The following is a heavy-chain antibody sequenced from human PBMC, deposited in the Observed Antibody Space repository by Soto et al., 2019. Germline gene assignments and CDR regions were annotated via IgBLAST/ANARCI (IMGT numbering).Heavy chain of an antibody. Sequence: SETLSLTCAVYGGSFSGYYWSWIRQPPGKGLEWIGEINHSGSTNYNPSLKSRVTISVDTSKNQFSLKLSSVTAADTAVYYCARGRTYYDYVWGSYRLYYFDYSGQGTIVPVYS. J-gene: IGHJ4*02. CDR2: INHSGST. D-gene: IGHD3-16*02. CDR1: GGSFSGYY. CDR3: ARGRTYYDYVWGSYRLYYFDY. V-gene: IGHV4-34*01.